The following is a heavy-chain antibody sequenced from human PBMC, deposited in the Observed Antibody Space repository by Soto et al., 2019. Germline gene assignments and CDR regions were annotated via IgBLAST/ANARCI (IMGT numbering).Heavy chain of an antibody. V-gene: IGHV1-46*01. CDR1: GYTFTSYY. Sequence: QVQLVQSGAEVKKPGASVKVSCKASGYTFTSYYMHWVRQAPGQGLEWMGIINPSGGSTSYAQKFQGGVTMTRDTSTSTVYIELSSLRSEDTAVYYCARRTTVTTSPGDAFDIWGQGTMVTVSS. CDR2: INPSGGST. D-gene: IGHD4-17*01. CDR3: ARRTTVTTSPGDAFDI. J-gene: IGHJ3*02.